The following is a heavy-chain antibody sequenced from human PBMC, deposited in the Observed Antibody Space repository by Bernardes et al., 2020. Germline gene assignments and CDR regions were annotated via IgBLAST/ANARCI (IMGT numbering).Heavy chain of an antibody. CDR2: ISSSSSTI. CDR1: GFTFSSYS. J-gene: IGHJ4*02. Sequence: VGSLRLSCASSGFTFSSYSMNWVRQAPGKGLEWVSYISSSSSTIYYADSVKGRFTISRDNAKNSLYLQMNSLRDEDTAVYYCARDVFAGGGNSGYWGQGTLVTVSS. CDR3: ARDVFAGGGNSGY. V-gene: IGHV3-48*02. D-gene: IGHD2-15*01.